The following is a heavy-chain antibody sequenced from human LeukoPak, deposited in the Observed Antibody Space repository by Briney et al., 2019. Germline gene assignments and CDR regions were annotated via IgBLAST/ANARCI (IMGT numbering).Heavy chain of an antibody. CDR3: ARPGGSHYYYDYGMDV. V-gene: IGHV1-2*02. CDR2: INPNSGGT. J-gene: IGHJ6*02. D-gene: IGHD3-10*01. Sequence: SVRPSCKLSGYIPTVYSAHWVRPAPEQWLEWMGWINPNSGGTNYAQKCQGRVTMTRDTSISTAYMELSRLGAEDTAVYDCARPGGSHYYYDYGMDVWGQGSAVTVSS. CDR1: GYIPTVYS.